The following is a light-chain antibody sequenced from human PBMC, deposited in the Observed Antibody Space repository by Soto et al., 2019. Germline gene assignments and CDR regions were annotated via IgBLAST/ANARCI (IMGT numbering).Light chain of an antibody. CDR2: GSS. J-gene: IGKJ2*01. CDR1: QSVSSN. V-gene: IGKV3-15*01. CDR3: QQSNNWPYT. Sequence: EIVMTQSPATLSVSPGERATLSCRASQSVSSNLAWYQQKPGQALRLLFYGSSTRATGVPARFTGSGSGTDFTLTISSLQSEDFAVYYCQQSNNWPYTFGQGTKLEIK.